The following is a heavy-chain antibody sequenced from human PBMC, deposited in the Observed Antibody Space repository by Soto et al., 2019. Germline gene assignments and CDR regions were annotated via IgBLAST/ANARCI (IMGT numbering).Heavy chain of an antibody. V-gene: IGHV4-61*01. Sequence: SETLSLTCTVSGGSVRSGSYYWSWVRQPPGKGLEWIGYIYYNGNTNYNPSLKSRVTLSVDSSKNQFSLKLTSATAADTAVYYCAREGIMADRTFDPWGQGTLVTVSS. CDR2: IYYNGNT. CDR3: AREGIMADRTFDP. CDR1: GGSVRSGSYY. D-gene: IGHD3-10*01. J-gene: IGHJ5*02.